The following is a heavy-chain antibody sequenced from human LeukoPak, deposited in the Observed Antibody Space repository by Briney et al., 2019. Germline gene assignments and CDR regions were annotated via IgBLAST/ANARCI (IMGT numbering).Heavy chain of an antibody. CDR2: ISSSSSYI. V-gene: IGHV3-21*01. CDR1: GFTFSSYS. CDR3: ARDLSGSGSYRNQRRGDAFDI. Sequence: GGSLRLSCAASGFTFSSYSMNWVRQAPGKGLEWVSSISSSSSYIYYADSVKGRFTISRDNAKNSLYLQMNSLRAEDTAVYYCARDLSGSGSYRNQRRGDAFDIWGQGTMVTVSS. D-gene: IGHD3-10*01. J-gene: IGHJ3*02.